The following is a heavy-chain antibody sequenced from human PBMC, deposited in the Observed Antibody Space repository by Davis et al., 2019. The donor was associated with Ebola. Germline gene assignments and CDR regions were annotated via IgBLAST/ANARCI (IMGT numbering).Heavy chain of an antibody. CDR3: ARGGVIAAAGIIHYYGMDV. CDR2: IYYSGST. J-gene: IGHJ6*02. CDR1: GGFISSGGYS. Sequence: MPSETLSLTCAVSGGFISSGGYSWSWIRQPPGKGLEWIGYIYYSGSTYYNPSLKSRVTISVDTSKNQFSLKLSSVTAADTAVYYCARGGVIAAAGIIHYYGMDVWGQGTTVTVSS. D-gene: IGHD6-13*01. V-gene: IGHV4-30-4*07.